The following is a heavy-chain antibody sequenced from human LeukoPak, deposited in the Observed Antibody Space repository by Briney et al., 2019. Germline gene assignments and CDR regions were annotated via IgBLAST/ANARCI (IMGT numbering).Heavy chain of an antibody. J-gene: IGHJ4*02. CDR2: ISGGGGTT. Sequence: SGGSLRLSCAASGLSFSNFPMSWVRQAPGKGLEWLSSISGGGGTTYYADSVKGRFTISRDNSKNTLYLYVNSLRPDDSAVYYCVKDNPLDYWGQGTLVIVSS. CDR1: GLSFSNFP. V-gene: IGHV3-23*01. CDR3: VKDNPLDY.